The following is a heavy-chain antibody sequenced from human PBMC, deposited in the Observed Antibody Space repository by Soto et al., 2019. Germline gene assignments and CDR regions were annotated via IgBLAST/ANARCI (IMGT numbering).Heavy chain of an antibody. CDR1: GYSFVSYW. Sequence: PGESLKISCKGSGYSFVSYWIAWVRQMPRKGLEWMGSIYPGDSDTTYSPSIQGQVTISADKSSTTVYLQWNTLKASDTAMYYCAKTDGYEVEYWGQGTQVTVSS. CDR3: AKTDGYEVEY. D-gene: IGHD5-18*01. J-gene: IGHJ4*02. CDR2: IYPGDSDT. V-gene: IGHV5-51*01.